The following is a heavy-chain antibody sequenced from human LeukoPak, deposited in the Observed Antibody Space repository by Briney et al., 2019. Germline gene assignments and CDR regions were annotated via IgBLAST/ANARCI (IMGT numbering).Heavy chain of an antibody. V-gene: IGHV3-30-3*01. J-gene: IGHJ4*02. D-gene: IGHD2-2*02. CDR2: ISYDGSNK. Sequence: GGSLRLSCAASGFTFSSYAVHWVRQAPGKGLEWVAVISYDGSNKYYADSVKGRFTISRDNSKNTLYLQMNSLRAEDTAVYYCATSLEYQLLYVYWGQGTLVTVSS. CDR3: ATSLEYQLLYVY. CDR1: GFTFSSYA.